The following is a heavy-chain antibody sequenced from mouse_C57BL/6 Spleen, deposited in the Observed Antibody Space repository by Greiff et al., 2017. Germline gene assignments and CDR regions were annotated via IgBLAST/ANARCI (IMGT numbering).Heavy chain of an antibody. Sequence: EVKLQESGGDLVKPGGSLKLSCAASGFTFSSYGMSWVRQTPDKRLEWVATISSGGSYTYYPDSVKGRFTISRDNAKNTLYLQMSSLKSEDTAMYYCARRSREDAMDYWGQGTSVTVSS. CDR2: ISSGGSYT. J-gene: IGHJ4*01. CDR3: ARRSREDAMDY. V-gene: IGHV5-6*02. CDR1: GFTFSSYG.